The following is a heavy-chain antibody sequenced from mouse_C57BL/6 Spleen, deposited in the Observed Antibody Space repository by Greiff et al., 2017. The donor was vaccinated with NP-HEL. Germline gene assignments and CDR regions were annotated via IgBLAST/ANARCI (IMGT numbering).Heavy chain of an antibody. CDR1: GYSFTGYY. J-gene: IGHJ1*03. D-gene: IGHD2-4*01. CDR3: ARSLIYYDYDGVPWYFDV. V-gene: IGHV1-42*01. CDR2: INPSTGGT. Sequence: VQLQQSGPELVKPGASVKISCKASGYSFTGYYMNWVKQSPEKSLEWIGEINPSTGGTTYNQKFKAKATLTVDKSSSTAYMQLKSLTSEDSAVYYCARSLIYYDYDGVPWYFDVWGTGTTVTVSS.